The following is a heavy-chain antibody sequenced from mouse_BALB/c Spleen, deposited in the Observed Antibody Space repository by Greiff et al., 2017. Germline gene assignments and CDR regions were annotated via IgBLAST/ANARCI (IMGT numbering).Heavy chain of an antibody. J-gene: IGHJ3*01. D-gene: IGHD2-4*01. CDR3: ATDDYDGFAY. Sequence: EVQRVESGGGLVKPGGSLKLSCAASGFTFSSYAMSWVRQSPEKRLEWVAEISSGGSYTYYPDTVTGRFTISRDNAKNTLYLEMSSLRSEDTAMYYCATDDYDGFAYWGQGTLVTVSA. V-gene: IGHV5-9-4*01. CDR2: ISSGGSYT. CDR1: GFTFSSYA.